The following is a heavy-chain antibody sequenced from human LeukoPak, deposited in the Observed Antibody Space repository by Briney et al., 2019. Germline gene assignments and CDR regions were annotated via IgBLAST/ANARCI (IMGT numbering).Heavy chain of an antibody. Sequence: GGSLRLSCAASGFTFSSYSMNWVRQAPGKGLEWVSSISSSSSYIYYADSVKGRFTISRDNAKNSLYLQMNSLRAEDTAVYYCARDFSSSWSTAWTGVWGKGTTVTVSS. CDR3: ARDFSSSWSTAWTGV. J-gene: IGHJ6*04. D-gene: IGHD6-13*01. CDR1: GFTFSSYS. V-gene: IGHV3-21*01. CDR2: ISSSSSYI.